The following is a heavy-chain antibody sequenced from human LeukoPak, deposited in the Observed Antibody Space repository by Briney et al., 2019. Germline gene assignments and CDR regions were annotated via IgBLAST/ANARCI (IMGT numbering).Heavy chain of an antibody. Sequence: GGSLRLSCTTSGFTFGDYAMSWVRQAPGKGLEWLGFVRSKTYGGTTEYAASVKGRFTISRDDSKIIAYLQINSLITEDTAMYYCTRDALRGSGLFSGDAFDIWGQGTVVTVSS. D-gene: IGHD5-12*01. V-gene: IGHV3-49*04. CDR3: TRDALRGSGLFSGDAFDI. CDR2: VRSKTYGGTT. J-gene: IGHJ3*02. CDR1: GFTFGDYA.